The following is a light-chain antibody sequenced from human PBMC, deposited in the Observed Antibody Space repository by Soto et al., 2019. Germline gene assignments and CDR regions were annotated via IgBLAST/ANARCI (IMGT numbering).Light chain of an antibody. CDR1: QTISDF. Sequence: DIQMTQSPSSLSASIGDRVTITCRARQTISDFLNWYQHKPGKAPKLLIYAASSLHGGGPSRFSGSGSGTNFTLTISGLPPEDFATYFCQQSFSTPRTFGQGTKVEIK. CDR3: QQSFSTPRT. J-gene: IGKJ1*01. V-gene: IGKV1-39*01. CDR2: AAS.